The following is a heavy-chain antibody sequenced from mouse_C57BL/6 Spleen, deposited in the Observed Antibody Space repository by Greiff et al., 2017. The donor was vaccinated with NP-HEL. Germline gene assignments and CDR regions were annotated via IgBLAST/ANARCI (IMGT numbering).Heavy chain of an antibody. CDR1: GFTFSDYY. CDR3: AREDYDYGWFAY. J-gene: IGHJ3*01. V-gene: IGHV5-16*01. Sequence: EVNLVESEGGLVQPGSSMKLSCTASGFTFSDYYMAWVRQVPEKGLEWVANINYDGSSTYYLDSLKSRFIISRDNAKNILYLQMSSLKSEDTATYYCAREDYDYGWFAYWGQGTLVTVSA. D-gene: IGHD2-4*01. CDR2: INYDGSST.